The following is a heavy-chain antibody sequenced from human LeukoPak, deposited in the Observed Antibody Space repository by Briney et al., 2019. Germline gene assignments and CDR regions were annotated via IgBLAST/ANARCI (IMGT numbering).Heavy chain of an antibody. CDR2: ISGSGGST. Sequence: PGGSLRLSCAASGFTFSSYAMSWVRQAPGKGLEWVSGISGSGGSTYYADSVKGRFTISRDNSKNTLYLQMNSLRAEDTAVYYCAKGDYSSSSWGFDYWGQGTLVTVSS. CDR1: GFTFSSYA. V-gene: IGHV3-23*01. D-gene: IGHD6-6*01. J-gene: IGHJ4*02. CDR3: AKGDYSSSSWGFDY.